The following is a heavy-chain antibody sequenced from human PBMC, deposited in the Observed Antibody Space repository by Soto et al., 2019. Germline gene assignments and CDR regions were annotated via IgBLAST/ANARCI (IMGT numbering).Heavy chain of an antibody. J-gene: IGHJ4*02. V-gene: IGHV3-30*18. D-gene: IGHD6-19*01. Sequence: QVQLVESGGGVVQPGRSLRLSCAASGFTFSTYGMHWVRQAPGKGLEWVAVISHDGSNKYYVDSVKGRFTITRDTSKNTLYLQMSSLKPEDTAVYYCANGYRGGWYYFDYWGQGTLVTVSS. CDR2: ISHDGSNK. CDR3: ANGYRGGWYYFDY. CDR1: GFTFSTYG.